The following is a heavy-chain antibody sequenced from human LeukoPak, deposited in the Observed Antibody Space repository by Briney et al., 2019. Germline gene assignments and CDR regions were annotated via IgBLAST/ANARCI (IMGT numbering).Heavy chain of an antibody. CDR3: ARGVVAATFYYYMDV. J-gene: IGHJ6*03. D-gene: IGHD2-15*01. Sequence: ASVKVSCKPSGYTFTGYFIQWVRQAPGQGLEWMGWINPSSGGTNYPRKFQGRVTMSRDTSLSTAYMEVSGLTSDDTAVYYCARGVVAATFYYYMDVWGKGTTVTVAS. CDR2: INPSSGGT. CDR1: GYTFTGYF. V-gene: IGHV1-2*02.